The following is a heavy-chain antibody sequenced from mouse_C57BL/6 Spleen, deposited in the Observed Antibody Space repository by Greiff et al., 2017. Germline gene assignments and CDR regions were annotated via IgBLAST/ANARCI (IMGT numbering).Heavy chain of an antibody. CDR1: GFTFTDYY. D-gene: IGHD3-2*02. V-gene: IGHV7-3*01. CDR2: IRNKANGYTT. Sequence: VQLKESGGGLVQPGGSLSLSCAASGFTFTDYYMSWVRQPPGKALEWLGFIRNKANGYTTEYSASVKGRFTISRDNSQSILYLQMNALRAEDSATYYCARYIGSSGYSCAYWGQGTLVTVSA. CDR3: ARYIGSSGYSCAY. J-gene: IGHJ3*01.